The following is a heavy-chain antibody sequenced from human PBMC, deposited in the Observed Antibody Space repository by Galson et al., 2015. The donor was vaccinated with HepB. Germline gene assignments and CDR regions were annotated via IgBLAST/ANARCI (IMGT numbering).Heavy chain of an antibody. CDR1: GFTFSSYG. J-gene: IGHJ6*02. D-gene: IGHD3-9*01. V-gene: IGHV3-30*18. CDR3: AKDTYDISRGDYYGMDV. CDR2: ISYDGSNK. Sequence: SLRLSCAASGFTFSSYGMHWVRQAPGKGLEWVAVISYDGSNKYYADSVKGRFTIPRDNSKNTLYLQMNSLRAEDTAVYYCAKDTYDISRGDYYGMDVWGQGTTVTVSS.